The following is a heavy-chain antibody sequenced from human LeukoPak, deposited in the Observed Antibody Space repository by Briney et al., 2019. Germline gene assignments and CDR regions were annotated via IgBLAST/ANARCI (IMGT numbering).Heavy chain of an antibody. J-gene: IGHJ4*02. CDR3: ARAEREYSGYDKVGY. CDR2: VYYSGST. V-gene: IGHV4-59*01. Sequence: PSETLSLTCTVSGGSISRYYWSWIRQPPGKGLEWIGFVYYSGSTNYNPSLKSRVTISVDTSKNQFSLKLTSVTAADTAVYYCARAEREYSGYDKVGYWGQGALVTVSS. D-gene: IGHD5-12*01. CDR1: GGSISRYY.